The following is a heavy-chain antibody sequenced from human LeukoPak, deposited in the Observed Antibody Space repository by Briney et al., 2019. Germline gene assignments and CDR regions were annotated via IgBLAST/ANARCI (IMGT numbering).Heavy chain of an antibody. D-gene: IGHD5-12*01. CDR2: IIPIFGTA. CDR3: ARGAYSGYDD. J-gene: IGHJ4*02. Sequence: ASVKVSCKASGGTFSSHAISWVRQAPGQGLEWVGGIIPIFGTANYAQKFQGRVTITTDESTSTAYMELSSLRSEDTAVYYCARGAYSGYDDWGQGTLVTVSS. CDR1: GGTFSSHA. V-gene: IGHV1-69*05.